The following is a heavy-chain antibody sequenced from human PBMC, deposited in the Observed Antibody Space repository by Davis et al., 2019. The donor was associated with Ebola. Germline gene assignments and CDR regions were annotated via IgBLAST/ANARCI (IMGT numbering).Heavy chain of an antibody. V-gene: IGHV4-39*01. Sequence: SETLSLTCTVSGGSISSSSYYWGWIRQPPGKGLEWIGSLYYSGSTYYNPSLKSRVTISVDTSKNQFSLKLSSVTAADTAVYYCASPSILYWWGFDYWGQGTLVTVSS. J-gene: IGHJ4*02. CDR1: GGSISSSSYY. D-gene: IGHD2-8*02. CDR3: ASPSILYWWGFDY. CDR2: LYYSGST.